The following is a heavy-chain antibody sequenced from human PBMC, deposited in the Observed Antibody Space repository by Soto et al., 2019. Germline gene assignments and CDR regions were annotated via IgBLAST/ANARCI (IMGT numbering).Heavy chain of an antibody. V-gene: IGHV1-69*08. J-gene: IGHJ6*03. Sequence: QVQLVQSGAEVKKPGSSVKVSCKASGGTFSSYTISWVRQAPGQGLEWMGRIIPILGIANYAQKFQGRVTITADKSTSTAYMELSSLRSEDTAVYYCARDIKKKDILTRRYYYSMDVWGKGTTVTVSS. CDR3: ARDIKKKDILTRRYYYSMDV. CDR2: IIPILGIA. CDR1: GGTFSSYT. D-gene: IGHD3-9*01.